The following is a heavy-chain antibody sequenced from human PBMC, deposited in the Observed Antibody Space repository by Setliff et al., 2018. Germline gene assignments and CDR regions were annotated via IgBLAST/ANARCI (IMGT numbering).Heavy chain of an antibody. CDR2: ISGSGGDT. D-gene: IGHD4-17*01. Sequence: HPGGSLRLSCAASGFTFSSYAMSWVRQAPGKGLEWVSAISGSGGDTYYADSVKGRFTISRDNAKNSLYLKMNSLRDEDTAVYYCAKAYGDSHYYYYYYMDVWGKGTTVTVSS. J-gene: IGHJ6*03. CDR1: GFTFSSYA. V-gene: IGHV3-23*01. CDR3: AKAYGDSHYYYYYYMDV.